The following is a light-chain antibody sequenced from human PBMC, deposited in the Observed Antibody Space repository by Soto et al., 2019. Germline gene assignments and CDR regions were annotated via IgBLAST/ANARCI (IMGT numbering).Light chain of an antibody. Sequence: DIQMTQSPSSLSASVGDRVTITCRASQNINKYLNWYQQKPGKVPKLLIYAASSLQSGVPSRFSASGSGTDFTLTISSLQPEDFGTYYCQQSYNTPRTFGQGTKVDIK. CDR3: QQSYNTPRT. V-gene: IGKV1-39*01. J-gene: IGKJ1*01. CDR1: QNINKY. CDR2: AAS.